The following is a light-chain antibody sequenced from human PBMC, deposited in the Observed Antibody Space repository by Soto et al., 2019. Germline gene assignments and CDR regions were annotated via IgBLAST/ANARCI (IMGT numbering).Light chain of an antibody. CDR1: SSDVGAYIY. Sequence: QSALTQPAPVSGSPGRSITISCTGNSSDVGAYIYVSSYQHQPGKAPKVMIYEVTNRPSGVSDRFSGSKSGNTASLTISGLQAEDEADYYCCSYTSSRTYVFGTGTKVTV. J-gene: IGLJ1*01. V-gene: IGLV2-14*01. CDR3: CSYTSSRTYV. CDR2: EVT.